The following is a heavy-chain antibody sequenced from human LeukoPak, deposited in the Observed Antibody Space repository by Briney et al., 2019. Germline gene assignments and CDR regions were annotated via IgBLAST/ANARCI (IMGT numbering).Heavy chain of an antibody. CDR1: GGSISSYY. Sequence: PSETLSLTCTVSGGSISSYYWSWIRQPPGKGLEWIGYIYYSGSTNYNPSLKSRVTISVDTSKNQFSLKPSSVTAADTAVYYCARASNWRWLQPTAIDYWGQGTLVTVSS. CDR3: ARASNWRWLQPTAIDY. CDR2: IYYSGST. J-gene: IGHJ4*02. V-gene: IGHV4-59*01. D-gene: IGHD5-24*01.